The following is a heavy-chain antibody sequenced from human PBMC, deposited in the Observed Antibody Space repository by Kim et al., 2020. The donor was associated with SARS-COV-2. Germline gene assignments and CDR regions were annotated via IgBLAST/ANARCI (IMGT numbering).Heavy chain of an antibody. CDR2: ISYDGSNK. D-gene: IGHD3-10*01. J-gene: IGHJ6*02. V-gene: IGHV3-30*18. CDR3: AKDPKRSASGRLAYGMDV. CDR1: GFTFSTYG. Sequence: GGSLRLSCAASGFTFSTYGMHWVRQAPGKGLEWVAVISYDGSNKYYADSVKGRFTISRDNSKNTLYLQMNSLRAEDTAVYYCAKDPKRSASGRLAYGMDVWGQGTTVTVS.